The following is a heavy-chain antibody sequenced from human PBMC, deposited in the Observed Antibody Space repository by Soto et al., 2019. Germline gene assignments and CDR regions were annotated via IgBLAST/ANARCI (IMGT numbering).Heavy chain of an antibody. Sequence: ASVKVSCKASGGTFSSYAISWVRQAPGQGLEWMGGIIPIFGTANYAQKFQGRVTITADESTSTAYMELSSLRSEDTAVYYCARDLGSGSWYDWGYFDYWGQGTLVTVS. V-gene: IGHV1-69*13. CDR2: IIPIFGTA. CDR3: ARDLGSGSWYDWGYFDY. CDR1: GGTFSSYA. D-gene: IGHD6-13*01. J-gene: IGHJ4*02.